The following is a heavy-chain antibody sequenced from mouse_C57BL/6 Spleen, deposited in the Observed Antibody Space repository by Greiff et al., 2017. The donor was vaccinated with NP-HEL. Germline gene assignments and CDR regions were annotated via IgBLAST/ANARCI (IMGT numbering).Heavy chain of an antibody. J-gene: IGHJ2*01. Sequence: QVQLQQPGAELVRPGSSVKLSCKASGYTFTSYWMDWVKQRPGQGLEWIGNIYPSDSETHYNQKFKDKATLTVDKSSSTAYMQLSSLTSEDSAVYYCAREERGYFDYWGQGTTLTVSS. CDR1: GYTFTSYW. CDR2: IYPSDSET. V-gene: IGHV1-61*01. CDR3: AREERGYFDY.